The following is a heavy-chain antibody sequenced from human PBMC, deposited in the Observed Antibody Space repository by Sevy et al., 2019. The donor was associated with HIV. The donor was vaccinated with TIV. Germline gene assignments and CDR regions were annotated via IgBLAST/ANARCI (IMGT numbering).Heavy chain of an antibody. J-gene: IGHJ4*02. CDR3: AKYLGITMVRGVIIRASQYDY. V-gene: IGHV3-23*01. D-gene: IGHD3-10*01. Sequence: GGSLRLSCAASGFTFSSYAMSWVRQAPGKGLEWVSAISGSGGSTYYADSVKGRFTISRDNSKNTLYLQMNSLRAEDTAVYYCAKYLGITMVRGVIIRASQYDYWGQGTLVTVSS. CDR2: ISGSGGST. CDR1: GFTFSSYA.